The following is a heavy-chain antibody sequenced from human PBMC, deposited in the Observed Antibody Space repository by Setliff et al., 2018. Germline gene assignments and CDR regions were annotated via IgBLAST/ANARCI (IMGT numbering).Heavy chain of an antibody. V-gene: IGHV1-18*01. CDR1: GYTFTSYG. J-gene: IGHJ6*02. D-gene: IGHD6-19*01. CDR2: ISAYNGNT. CDR3: ARANDYISGWYFYYYGMDV. Sequence: ASVKVSCKASGYTFTSYGISWVRQAPGQGLEWMGWISAYNGNTNYAQKLQGRVTMTTDTSTSTAYMELRSLRSDDTAVYYCARANDYISGWYFYYYGMDVWGQGTTVTVSS.